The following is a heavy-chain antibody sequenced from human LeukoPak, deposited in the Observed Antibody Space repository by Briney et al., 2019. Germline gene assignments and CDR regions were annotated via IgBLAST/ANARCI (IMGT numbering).Heavy chain of an antibody. D-gene: IGHD6-25*01. CDR3: ARGAAGDYYYMDV. Sequence: GASVKVSCKASGYTFTSYAMNWVRQAPGQGLEWMGWINTNTGNPTYAQGFTGRFVFSLDTSVSTAYLQISSPKAEDTAVYYCARGAAGDYYYMDVWSKGTTVTVSS. J-gene: IGHJ6*03. CDR1: GYTFTSYA. V-gene: IGHV7-4-1*02. CDR2: INTNTGNP.